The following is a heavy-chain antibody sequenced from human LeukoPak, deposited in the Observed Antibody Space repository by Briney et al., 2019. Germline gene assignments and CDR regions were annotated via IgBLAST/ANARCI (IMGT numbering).Heavy chain of an antibody. Sequence: SVKVSCKASGGTFSSYAISWVRQAPGQGLEWMGSIIPIFGIANYAQKFQGRVTITADKSTSTAYMELSSLRSEDTGVYYCASDIVVVPAATGAFDIWGQGKMVTVSS. V-gene: IGHV1-69*04. D-gene: IGHD2-2*01. CDR1: GGTFSSYA. CDR3: ASDIVVVPAATGAFDI. J-gene: IGHJ3*02. CDR2: IIPIFGIA.